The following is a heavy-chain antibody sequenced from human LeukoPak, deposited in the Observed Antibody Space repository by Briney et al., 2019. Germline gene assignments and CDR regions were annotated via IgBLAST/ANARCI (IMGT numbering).Heavy chain of an antibody. Sequence: GGSLRLSCAASGFTFSSYWMSWVRQAPGKGLEWVANIKQDGSEKYYVDSVKGRFTISRDNAKNSLYLQMNSLRAEDTAVYYCARDFAGVPAAPPYYFDYWGQGTLVTVSS. CDR1: GFTFSSYW. J-gene: IGHJ4*02. CDR2: IKQDGSEK. V-gene: IGHV3-7*03. CDR3: ARDFAGVPAAPPYYFDY. D-gene: IGHD2-2*01.